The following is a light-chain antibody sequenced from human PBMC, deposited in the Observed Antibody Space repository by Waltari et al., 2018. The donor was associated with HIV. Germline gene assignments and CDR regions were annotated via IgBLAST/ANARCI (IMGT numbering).Light chain of an antibody. Sequence: QMTQSPSTLSVFVGDRVTITCRASQSIKDYLAWYQQKPGKAPKLLIYKASTLQSGVPARFSGSGSGTDFTLTISSLEPDDFAIYYCQHNESWLWTFGQGTKV. CDR2: KAS. CDR1: QSIKDY. V-gene: IGKV1-5*03. CDR3: QHNESWLWT. J-gene: IGKJ1*01.